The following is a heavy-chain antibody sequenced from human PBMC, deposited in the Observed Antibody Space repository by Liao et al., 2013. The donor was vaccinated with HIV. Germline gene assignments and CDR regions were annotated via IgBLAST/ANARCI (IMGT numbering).Heavy chain of an antibody. D-gene: IGHD3-22*01. CDR1: GGSISGYY. J-gene: IGHJ2*01. CDR3: AREGNYYASSHFWYFDL. V-gene: IGHV4-59*01. Sequence: QVQLQESGPALVKPSETLSLTCTVSGGSISGYYWSWIRQPPGKGLDWIGFIYYTGSTNYNPSLKSRVTISVDTSKNQFSLKLSSVTAADTAVYYCAREGNYYASSHFWYFDLWGRGTLVTVSS. CDR2: IYYTGST.